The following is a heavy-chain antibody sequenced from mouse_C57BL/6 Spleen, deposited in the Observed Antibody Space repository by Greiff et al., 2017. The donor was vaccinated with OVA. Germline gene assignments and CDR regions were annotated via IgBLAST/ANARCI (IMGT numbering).Heavy chain of an antibody. CDR1: GYTFTSYW. Sequence: QVQLQQPGAELVKPGASVKLSCKASGYTFTSYWMHWVKQRPGQGLEWIGMIHPNSGSTNYNEKFKSKATLTVDKSSSTAYMQLSSLTSEDSAVYYCAGNGSSWGFAYWGQGTLVTVSA. V-gene: IGHV1-64*01. CDR2: IHPNSGST. D-gene: IGHD1-1*01. J-gene: IGHJ3*01. CDR3: AGNGSSWGFAY.